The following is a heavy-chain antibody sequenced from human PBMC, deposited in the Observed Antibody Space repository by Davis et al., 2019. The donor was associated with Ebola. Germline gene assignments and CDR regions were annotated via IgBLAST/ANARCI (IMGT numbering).Heavy chain of an antibody. CDR2: MNPNSGNT. CDR1: GYKFITYY. V-gene: IGHV1-8*02. J-gene: IGHJ5*02. Sequence: ASVKVSCKASGYKFITYYMHWVRQATGQGLEWMGWMNPNSGNTGYAQKFQGRVSMSRNTSISTAYMELSSLRSEDTAVYYCARAPSYRSSKWDWFDPWGQGTLVTVSS. CDR3: ARAPSYRSSKWDWFDP. D-gene: IGHD1-26*01.